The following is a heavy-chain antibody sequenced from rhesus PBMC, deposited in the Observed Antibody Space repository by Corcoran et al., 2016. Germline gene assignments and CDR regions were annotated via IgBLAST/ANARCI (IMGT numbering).Heavy chain of an antibody. Sequence: QVQLQESGPGLVKPSETLSLTCAVSGFFLTPTYWIWIRQSPGKGLELIGYFSGSSGSTSYNPSLNSRVTISKDTSENQFYLRLNSMTAADTAVYYCARDAVSLDVWGRGLLVTVSS. CDR2: FSGSSGST. J-gene: IGHJ5-2*02. V-gene: IGHV4-147*01. CDR1: GFFLTPTY. CDR3: ARDAVSLDV.